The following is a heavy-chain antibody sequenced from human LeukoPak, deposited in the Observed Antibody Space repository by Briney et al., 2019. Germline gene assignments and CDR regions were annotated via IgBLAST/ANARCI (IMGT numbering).Heavy chain of an antibody. CDR1: GFTFGDYA. CDR3: TREVLDYYGSGSQFDY. CDR2: IRSKAYGGTT. J-gene: IGHJ4*02. D-gene: IGHD3-10*01. V-gene: IGHV3-49*04. Sequence: QSGGSLRLSCTASGFTFGDYAMSWVRQAPGKGLEWVGFIRSKAYGGTTEYAASVKGRFTISRDDSKSIAYLQMNSLKTEDTAVYYCTREVLDYYGSGSQFDYWAREPWSPSPQ.